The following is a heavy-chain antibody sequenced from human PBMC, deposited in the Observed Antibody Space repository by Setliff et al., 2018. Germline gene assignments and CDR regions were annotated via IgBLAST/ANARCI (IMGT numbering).Heavy chain of an antibody. D-gene: IGHD3-16*01. CDR1: GFTFSDYY. CDR2: ISVSGSYI. V-gene: IGHV3-11*03. Sequence: PGGSLRLSCAASGFTFSDYYMSWIRQAPGKGLEWISYISVSGSYIDYADSVKGRFTISRDNAKSSLYLQISSLRVEDTAVYYCARPHGGDYAFDIWGQGRMVTVSS. CDR3: ARPHGGDYAFDI. J-gene: IGHJ3*02.